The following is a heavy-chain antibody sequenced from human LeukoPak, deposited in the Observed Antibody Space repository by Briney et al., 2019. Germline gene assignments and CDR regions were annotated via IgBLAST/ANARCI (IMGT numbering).Heavy chain of an antibody. CDR1: GFTFSSYA. V-gene: IGHV3-23*01. D-gene: IGHD2-2*02. CDR3: ARDGGYCSSTSCYNYMDV. Sequence: PGGSLRLYCAASGFTFSSYAITWVRQAPGKGLEWVSGISGSGDSTYYADSVKGRFTISRDNAKNSLYLQMNSLRAEDTAVYYCARDGGYCSSTSCYNYMDVWGKGTTVTVSS. J-gene: IGHJ6*03. CDR2: ISGSGDST.